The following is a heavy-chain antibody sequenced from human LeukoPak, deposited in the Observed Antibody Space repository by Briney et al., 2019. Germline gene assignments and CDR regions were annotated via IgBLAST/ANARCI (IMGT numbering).Heavy chain of an antibody. V-gene: IGHV3-21*01. CDR2: ISSSSSYI. CDR1: GFTFSSYS. D-gene: IGHD3-3*01. CDR3: AREDPNYDFWSGFDY. Sequence: GGSLRLSCAASGFTFSSYSMNWVRQAPGKGLEWVSSISSSSSYIYYADSVKGRFTISRDNAKNSLYLQMNSLRAEDTAVYYCAREDPNYDFWSGFDYWGQGTLVTVSS. J-gene: IGHJ4*02.